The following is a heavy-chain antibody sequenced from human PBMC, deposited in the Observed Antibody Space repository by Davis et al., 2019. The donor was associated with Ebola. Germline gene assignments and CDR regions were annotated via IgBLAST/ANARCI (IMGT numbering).Heavy chain of an antibody. J-gene: IGHJ4*02. D-gene: IGHD2-21*02. CDR3: AKIVVVTAMPYFDY. V-gene: IGHV3-23*01. CDR2: ISGSGGSI. CDR1: GFTFSSYA. Sequence: GESLKISCAASGFTFSSYAMSWLRQAPGKGLEWVSGISGSGGSIYYADSVEGRFTISRDNSKNTLYLQMNSLRAEDTAVYYCAKIVVVTAMPYFDYWGQGTLVTVSS.